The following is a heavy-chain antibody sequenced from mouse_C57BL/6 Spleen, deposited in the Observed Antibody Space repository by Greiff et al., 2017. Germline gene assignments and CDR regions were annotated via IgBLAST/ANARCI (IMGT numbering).Heavy chain of an antibody. CDR3: ARGTAQVHYFDD. D-gene: IGHD3-2*02. J-gene: IGHJ2*01. CDR1: GYTFTRYC. V-gene: IGHV1-52*01. CDR2: IDPSDSVT. Sequence: VQLQQPGAELVRPGSSVKLSCKASGYTFTRYCMHWVKQRPIQGLEWICNIDPSDSVTHYNQTFKDKATLTVDKSSSTAYMQLSSLTSEDSAVYYGARGTAQVHYFDDGGQGTTLTVAS.